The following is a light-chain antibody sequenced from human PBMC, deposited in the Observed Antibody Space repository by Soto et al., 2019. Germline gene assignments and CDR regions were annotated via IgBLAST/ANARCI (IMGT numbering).Light chain of an antibody. CDR1: SSDVGTYNY. J-gene: IGLJ2*01. CDR2: EVT. V-gene: IGLV2-14*01. CDR3: SSYTSSTTVV. Sequence: QSALTQPAPVSGSPGQSITISCTGTSSDVGTYNYVSWYQQHPGKAPKLMIYEVTNRPSGVSNRFSGSKSGNTASLTISGLQAEDEADYYCSSYTSSTTVVFGGGTKLTVL.